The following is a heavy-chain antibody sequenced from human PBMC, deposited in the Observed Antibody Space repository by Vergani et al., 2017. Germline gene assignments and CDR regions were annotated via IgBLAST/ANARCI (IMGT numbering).Heavy chain of an antibody. CDR1: GFTFDDYA. J-gene: IGHJ6*03. V-gene: IGHV3-9*01. Sequence: EVQLVESGGGLVQPGRSLRLSCAASGFTFDDYAMHWVRQAPGKGLEWVSGISWNSGSIGYADSVKGRFTISRDNAKNSLYLQMNSLRAEDTALYYCAKDTVDGPRPPYYYYYYMDVWGKGTTVTVSS. D-gene: IGHD6-6*01. CDR2: ISWNSGSI. CDR3: AKDTVDGPRPPYYYYYYMDV.